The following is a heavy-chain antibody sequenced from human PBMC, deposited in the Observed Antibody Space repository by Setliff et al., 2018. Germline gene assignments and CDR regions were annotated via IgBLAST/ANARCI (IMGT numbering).Heavy chain of an antibody. D-gene: IGHD3-3*01. CDR3: ARDEGYDFWSGYFWEHAQFDP. J-gene: IGHJ5*02. CDR2: IYYSGST. CDR1: GGSISSHY. Sequence: PSETLSLTCTVSGGSISSHYWSWIRQPPGKGLEWIGYIYYSGSTNYNPSLKSRVTISVDTSKNQFSLKLSSVTAADTAVYYCARDEGYDFWSGYFWEHAQFDPWGQGTLVTVSS. V-gene: IGHV4-59*11.